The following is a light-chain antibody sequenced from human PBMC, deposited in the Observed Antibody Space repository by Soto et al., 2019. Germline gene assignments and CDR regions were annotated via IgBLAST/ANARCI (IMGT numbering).Light chain of an antibody. CDR3: SSHTISSTRV. J-gene: IGLJ1*01. CDR1: SSDVGVYNY. V-gene: IGLV2-14*01. CDR2: EVS. Sequence: QSVLTQPASVSGSPGQSITISCTGTSSDVGVYNYVSWYQQHPGKAPKLMIYEVSNRPSGVSTRFSGSKSGNTASLTISGRQSEDEADYYCSSHTISSTRVFGTGTKLTVL.